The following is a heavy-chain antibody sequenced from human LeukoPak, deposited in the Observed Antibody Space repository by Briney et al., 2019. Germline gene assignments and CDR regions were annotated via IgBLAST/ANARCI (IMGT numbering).Heavy chain of an antibody. Sequence: SETLSLTCTVSGNSISSGDSYWSWIRQPAGKGLEWIGRIYTSGSTNYNPSLKSRVTISGDTSKNQFSLRLSSVTAADTAVYCARASYSYDINGWVPFDYWGQGTLVTVSS. CDR2: IYTSGST. D-gene: IGHD3-22*01. V-gene: IGHV4-61*02. CDR1: GNSISSGDSY. J-gene: IGHJ4*02. CDR3: ARASYSYDINGWVPFDY.